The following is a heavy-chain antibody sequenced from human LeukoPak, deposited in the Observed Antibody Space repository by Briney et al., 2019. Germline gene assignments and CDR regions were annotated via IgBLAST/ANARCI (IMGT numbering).Heavy chain of an antibody. CDR2: ISYDGINK. CDR3: VRDQGRWFDP. V-gene: IGHV3-30*03. Sequence: PGGSLRLSCAASRFTFSTYGMHWVRQAPGKGLEWLALISYDGINKYYADSVKGRFTVSRDNSKSTLYLQVNSLRAEDTAVYYCVRDQGRWFDPWGQGTLVTVSS. J-gene: IGHJ5*02. CDR1: RFTFSTYG.